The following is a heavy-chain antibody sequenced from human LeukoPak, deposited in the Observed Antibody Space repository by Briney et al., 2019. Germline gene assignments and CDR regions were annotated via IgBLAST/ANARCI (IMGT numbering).Heavy chain of an antibody. J-gene: IGHJ6*03. CDR3: ARKKGSEGADYYYYHYMDV. CDR2: ISGYNGNT. V-gene: IGHV1-18*01. CDR1: GYTFSNYV. Sequence: GASVTVSCKASGYTFSNYVISWVRQAPGQGLEWMGWISGYNGNTNYAQKLQGRVTMTTDTSTTTAYMELRSLRLDDTAVYYCARKKGSEGADYYYYHYMDVWGKGTTVTVSS.